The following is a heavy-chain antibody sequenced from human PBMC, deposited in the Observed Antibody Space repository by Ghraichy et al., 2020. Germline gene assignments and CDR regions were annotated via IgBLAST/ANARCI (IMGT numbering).Heavy chain of an antibody. CDR3: ARIARWDDSSAYRPFDL. CDR1: GFTFSTYW. CDR2: IKQDGSESEK. V-gene: IGHV3-7*01. D-gene: IGHD3-22*01. J-gene: IGHJ3*01. Sequence: GGSLXLSCAGSGFTFSTYWMTWVRQAPGKGLEWVAHIKQDGSESEKKDVDSVKGRFTISRDNAEKSLYLQMNSLRDEDTAVYYCARIARWDDSSAYRPFDLWGQGTMVTVSS.